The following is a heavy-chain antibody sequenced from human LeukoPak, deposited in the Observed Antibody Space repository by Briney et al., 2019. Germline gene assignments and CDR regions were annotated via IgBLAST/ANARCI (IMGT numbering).Heavy chain of an antibody. V-gene: IGHV3-7*01. J-gene: IGHJ4*02. CDR1: GFPFSSYW. CDR2: IKQDGSEK. Sequence: PGGSLRLSCAASGFPFSSYWMSWVRQAPGKGLEWVANIKQDGSEKYYVDSVKGRFTISRDNAKNSLYLQINSLRAEDTAVYYCARDGYDFWSGYRYLDYWGQGTLVTVSS. D-gene: IGHD3-3*01. CDR3: ARDGYDFWSGYRYLDY.